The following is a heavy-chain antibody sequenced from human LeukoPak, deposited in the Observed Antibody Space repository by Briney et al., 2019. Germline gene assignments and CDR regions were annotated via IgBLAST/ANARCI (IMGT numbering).Heavy chain of an antibody. CDR1: GYTLTELS. Sequence: GASVKVSCKVSGYTLTELSMHWVRQAPGKGLEWMGGFDPEDGETIYAQKFQGRVTMTEDTSTDTAYMEPSSLRSEDTAVYYCATYKIYCSSTSCYGFYWGQGTLVTVSS. CDR2: FDPEDGET. CDR3: ATYKIYCSSTSCYGFY. J-gene: IGHJ4*02. D-gene: IGHD2-2*01. V-gene: IGHV1-24*01.